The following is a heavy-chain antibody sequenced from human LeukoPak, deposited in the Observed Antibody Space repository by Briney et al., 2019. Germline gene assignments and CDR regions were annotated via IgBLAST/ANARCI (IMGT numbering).Heavy chain of an antibody. D-gene: IGHD3-22*01. J-gene: IGHJ4*02. CDR3: AREGGYYYDSSGYYDY. CDR1: GGTFSSYA. CDR2: IIPIFGIA. Sequence: AASVKVSCKASGGTFSSYAISWVRQAPGQGLEWMGSIIPIFGIANYAQKFQGRVTITADKSTSTAYMELSSLRSEDTAVYYCAREGGYYYDSSGYYDYWGQGTLVTVSS. V-gene: IGHV1-69*04.